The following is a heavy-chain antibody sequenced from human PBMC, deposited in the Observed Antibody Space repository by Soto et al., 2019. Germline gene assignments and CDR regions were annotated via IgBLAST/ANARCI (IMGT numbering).Heavy chain of an antibody. D-gene: IGHD6-13*01. CDR1: GFTFSNFG. V-gene: IGHV3-33*01. J-gene: IGHJ6*02. Sequence: GGSLRLSCAASGFTFSNFGMHSVRPAPGKGLEWVAVIWYDGSNKYYADSVKGRFTISRDNSKNTLYLQMNSLRAEDTAVYYCARVTPGIAAASWWYFGMDVWGQGTTVTVSS. CDR3: ARVTPGIAAASWWYFGMDV. CDR2: IWYDGSNK.